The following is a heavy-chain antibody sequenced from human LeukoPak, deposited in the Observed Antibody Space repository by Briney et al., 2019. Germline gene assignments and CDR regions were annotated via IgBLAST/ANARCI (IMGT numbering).Heavy chain of an antibody. CDR2: ISYSGST. D-gene: IGHD6-13*01. J-gene: IGHJ4*02. Sequence: SETLSLTCTVSDAAISSTSYYCCWIRQPPGNGLQWVPMISYSGSTYYNPSLKSRVSISVDTSKNQVSLKVSSVTATDTAVYYCARLPAGTWYFDYWGQGTLVTVSS. CDR1: DAAISSTSYY. V-gene: IGHV4-39*01. CDR3: ARLPAGTWYFDY.